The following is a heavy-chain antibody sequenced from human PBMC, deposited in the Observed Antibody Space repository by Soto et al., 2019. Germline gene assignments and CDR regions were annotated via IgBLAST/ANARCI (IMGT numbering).Heavy chain of an antibody. J-gene: IGHJ4*02. CDR2: ISAYNGNT. Sequence: ASVKVSCKASGYTFTSYGISWVRQAPGQGLEWMGWISAYNGNTNYAQKLQGRVTMTTDTSTSTAYMELRSLRSDDTAVYYCARDYNYDILTGYYTLFDYWGQGTLVTVSS. CDR3: ARDYNYDILTGYYTLFDY. D-gene: IGHD3-9*01. V-gene: IGHV1-18*01. CDR1: GYTFTSYG.